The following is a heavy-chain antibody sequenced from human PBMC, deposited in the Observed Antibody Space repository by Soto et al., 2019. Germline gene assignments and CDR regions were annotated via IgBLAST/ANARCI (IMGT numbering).Heavy chain of an antibody. Sequence: QVQLAQSGAEVKKPGASVTVSCKASGYTFSTYGISWVRQAPGQGLEWVGWISVHNGYTIYATDLQGRVTVTTDPSTSTAYMELRSLRSDDSAVYYCARLEHNFGPHDYCGQGTLVTVTS. J-gene: IGHJ4*02. CDR3: ARLEHNFGPHDY. V-gene: IGHV1-18*01. D-gene: IGHD1-1*01. CDR1: GYTFSTYG. CDR2: ISVHNGYT.